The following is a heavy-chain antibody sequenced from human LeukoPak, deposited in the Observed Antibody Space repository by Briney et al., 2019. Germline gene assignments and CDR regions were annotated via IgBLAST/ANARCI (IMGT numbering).Heavy chain of an antibody. CDR2: IFNSGST. V-gene: IGHV4-39*01. CDR3: ARMGPGYSSGRYYFDY. CDR1: GGSISSSNYY. Sequence: SETLSLTCTVSGGSISSSNYYWGWIRQPPGKGLEWIGYIFNSGSTYYNPSLKSRVTISVDTSKNQFSLKLSSVTAADTAVYYCARMGPGYSSGRYYFDYWGQGTLVTVSS. J-gene: IGHJ4*02. D-gene: IGHD6-19*01.